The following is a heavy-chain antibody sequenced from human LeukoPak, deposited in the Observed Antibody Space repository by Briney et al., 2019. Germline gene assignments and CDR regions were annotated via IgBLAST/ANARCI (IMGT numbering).Heavy chain of an antibody. Sequence: PGRSLRLSCAASGFTFSSYAMSWVRQAPGKGLEWVSAISGSGGSTYYADSVKGRFTISRDNSKNTLYLQMNSLRAEDTAVYYCAKTYYDFWSGYSYYFDYWGQGTLVTVSS. CDR2: ISGSGGST. J-gene: IGHJ4*02. V-gene: IGHV3-23*01. CDR3: AKTYYDFWSGYSYYFDY. CDR1: GFTFSSYA. D-gene: IGHD3-3*01.